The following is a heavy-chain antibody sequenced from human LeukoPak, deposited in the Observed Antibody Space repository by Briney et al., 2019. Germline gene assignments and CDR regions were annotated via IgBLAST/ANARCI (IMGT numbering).Heavy chain of an antibody. CDR2: ISGSGGST. J-gene: IGHJ4*02. Sequence: GGSLRLSCAASGFTFSSYAMSWVRQAPGKGLEWVSSISGSGGSTYYADSVKGRFTISRDNSKNTLYLQMHSLRAEDTAVYSCAKNRGYFDYWGQGTLVTVSS. D-gene: IGHD3-10*01. V-gene: IGHV3-23*01. CDR3: AKNRGYFDY. CDR1: GFTFSSYA.